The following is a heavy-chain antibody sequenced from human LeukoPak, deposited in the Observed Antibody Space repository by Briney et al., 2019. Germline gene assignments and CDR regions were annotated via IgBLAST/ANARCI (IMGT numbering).Heavy chain of an antibody. V-gene: IGHV4-34*01. J-gene: IGHJ3*01. CDR3: ARDVVPRDYGDTLNAYDL. CDR2: IHHDGRT. CDR1: GGSLSGYY. D-gene: IGHD4-17*01. Sequence: PSETLSLTCAVSGGSLSGYYWSWIRQSPGKGLEWMGDIHHDGRTKYKSSFKSRITIFLVSSKNEDSLRLSPVTPADTALYFCARDVVPRDYGDTLNAYDLWGQGTMVTVS.